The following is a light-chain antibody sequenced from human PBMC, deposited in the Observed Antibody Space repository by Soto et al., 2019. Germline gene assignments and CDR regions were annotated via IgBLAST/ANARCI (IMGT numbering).Light chain of an antibody. V-gene: IGLV2-14*01. J-gene: IGLJ2*01. CDR2: DVG. CDR1: SSDIGNYNY. Sequence: QSALTQPASVSGSPGQSITISCSGTSSDIGNYNYVSWYQQHPDRAPKLVIYDVGNRPSGVSNRFSGSKSGNTASLTISGLQAEDEADYYCSSWSSSTTLVFGGGTKVTVL. CDR3: SSWSSSTTLV.